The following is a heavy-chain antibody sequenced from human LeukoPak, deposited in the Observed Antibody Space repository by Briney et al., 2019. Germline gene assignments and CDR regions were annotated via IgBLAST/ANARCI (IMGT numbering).Heavy chain of an antibody. CDR3: ARVPPMVTRRGFDY. CDR2: IFHGGNT. J-gene: IGHJ4*02. CDR1: GDSITSSAFY. D-gene: IGHD5-18*01. Sequence: PSETLSLTCTVSGDSITSSAFYWGWIRQAPGKGLEWIGNIFHGGNTHYNPSLKSRVSISVDRSKNQVSLNLSSVTAADTAVYYCARVPPMVTRRGFDYWGQGTLVTVSS. V-gene: IGHV4-39*01.